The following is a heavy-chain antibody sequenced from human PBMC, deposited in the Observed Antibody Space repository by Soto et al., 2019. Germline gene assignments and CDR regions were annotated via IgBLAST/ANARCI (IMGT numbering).Heavy chain of an antibody. V-gene: IGHV3-73*01. Sequence: GESLRHSWPASGFTFSGSAMHWVRQASGKGQEWVGRIRSKANSYATAYAASVKGRVTISRHKSKNTAYLQMNSLKTEATAVYYCTPPDVMATILDYCYNGMHVSGQGTTVSVSS. CDR1: GFTFSGSA. CDR2: IRSKANSYAT. J-gene: IGHJ6*02. CDR3: TPPDVMATILDYCYNGMHV. D-gene: IGHD5-12*01.